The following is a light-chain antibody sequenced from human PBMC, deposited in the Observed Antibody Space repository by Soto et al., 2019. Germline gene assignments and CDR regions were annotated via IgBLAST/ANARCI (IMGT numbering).Light chain of an antibody. Sequence: DIQMTQSPSSLSASVGDRVTITCRASQGISNYLAWYQQKPGKVPKLLIYAASTLKSGVPSRFSGSGSATDFTNTISSLQPEDVATYYCQKYNSAPRTFGQWTKVEIK. J-gene: IGKJ1*01. CDR1: QGISNY. CDR2: AAS. V-gene: IGKV1-27*01. CDR3: QKYNSAPRT.